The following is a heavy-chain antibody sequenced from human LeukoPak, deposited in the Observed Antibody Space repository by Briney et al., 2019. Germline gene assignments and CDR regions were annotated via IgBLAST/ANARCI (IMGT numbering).Heavy chain of an antibody. CDR1: GYTFTSYG. CDR3: ARDQPRELPPFDY. Sequence: ASVKVSCKASGYTFTSYGISWVRQAPGQGLEWMGWISAYNGNTYYAQKLQGRLTMTTDTSTSTAYMELRSLRSDGTAVYYCARDQPRELPPFDYWGQGTLVTVSS. J-gene: IGHJ4*02. D-gene: IGHD1-26*01. V-gene: IGHV1-18*01. CDR2: ISAYNGNT.